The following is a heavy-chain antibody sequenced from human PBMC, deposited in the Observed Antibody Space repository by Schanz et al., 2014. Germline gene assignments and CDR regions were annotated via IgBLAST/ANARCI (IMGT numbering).Heavy chain of an antibody. V-gene: IGHV3-30-3*01. D-gene: IGHD2-15*01. CDR3: ARDRGYCSGGSCLTLDY. CDR2: ISYDGSNK. Sequence: QVQLVESGGGVVQPGRSLRLSCAAYGFTLSSYAMHWVRQAPGKGLEWVAVISYDGSNKYYADSVKGRFTISRDNSKNTRYLQMSTLRAEDTAVYYCARDRGYCSGGSCLTLDYCGQGTLVTVSS. J-gene: IGHJ4*02. CDR1: GFTLSSYA.